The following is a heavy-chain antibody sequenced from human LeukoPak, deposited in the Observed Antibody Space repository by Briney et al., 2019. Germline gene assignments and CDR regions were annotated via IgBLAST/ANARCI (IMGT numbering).Heavy chain of an antibody. CDR3: AKDRSCTNDICHGDFDY. J-gene: IGHJ4*02. V-gene: IGHV3-23*01. Sequence: PGGSLRLSCAASGFTFSSYAVSWVRQAPGKGLEWVSSISGSGGSTYSADSVKGRFTISRDNSKNTLYLQMNSLRAEDTALYYCAKDRSCTNDICHGDFDYWGQGTLVPASS. D-gene: IGHD2-8*01. CDR2: ISGSGGST. CDR1: GFTFSSYA.